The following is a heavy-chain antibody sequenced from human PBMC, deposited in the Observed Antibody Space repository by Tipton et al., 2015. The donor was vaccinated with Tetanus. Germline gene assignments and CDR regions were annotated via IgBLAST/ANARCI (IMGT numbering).Heavy chain of an antibody. CDR2: VSYSGRT. J-gene: IGHJ4*02. V-gene: IGHV4-59*08. CDR3: ARHPPPYYYGSGSYLDY. D-gene: IGHD3-10*01. Sequence: TLSLTCAVYGASFSDYYWNWIRQPPGKGLEWLAYVSYSGRTNSNYSLKSRITISQDTSKNQFSLRLSSVTAADTAVYFCARHPPPYYYGSGSYLDYWGQGTPVTVSS. CDR1: GASFSDYY.